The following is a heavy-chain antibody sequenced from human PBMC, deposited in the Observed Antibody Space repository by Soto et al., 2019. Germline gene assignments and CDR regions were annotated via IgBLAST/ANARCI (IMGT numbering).Heavy chain of an antibody. D-gene: IGHD3-10*01. V-gene: IGHV4-30-4*01. J-gene: IGHJ5*02. CDR1: GGSISSGDYY. CDR3: ARDRGGEGNWFDP. CDR2: IYYSGST. Sequence: SETLSLTCTVSGGSISSGDYYWSWIRQPPGKGLEWIGYIYYSGSTYYNPSLKSRVTISVDTSKNQFSLKLSSVTAADTAVYYCARDRGGEGNWFDPWGQGTLVTVSS.